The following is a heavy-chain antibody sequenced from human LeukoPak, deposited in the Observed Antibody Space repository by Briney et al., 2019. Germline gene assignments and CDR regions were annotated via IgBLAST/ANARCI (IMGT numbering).Heavy chain of an antibody. CDR1: GFTFSSYA. CDR3: ARVRWELLLTGEYFQH. J-gene: IGHJ1*01. D-gene: IGHD1-26*01. Sequence: QPGGSLRLSCAASGFTFSSYAMHWVRQAPGKGLEWVAVISYDGSNKYYADSVKGRFTISRDNSKNALYLQMNSLRAEDTAVYYCARVRWELLLTGEYFQHWGQGTLVTVSS. CDR2: ISYDGSNK. V-gene: IGHV3-30-3*01.